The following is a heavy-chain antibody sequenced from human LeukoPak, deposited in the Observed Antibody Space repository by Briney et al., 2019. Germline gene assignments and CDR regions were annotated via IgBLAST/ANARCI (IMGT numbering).Heavy chain of an antibody. CDR2: ISSSGSTI. D-gene: IGHD3-22*01. CDR1: GFTFSDYY. CDR3: ARDLVGGYDSNATMGY. Sequence: AGSLRLSCAASGFTFSDYYMSWIRQAPGKGLEWVSYISSSGSTIYYADSVKGRFTISRDNAKNSLYLQMNSLRAEDMAVYYCARDLVGGYDSNATMGYWGQGTLVTVSS. V-gene: IGHV3-11*04. J-gene: IGHJ4*02.